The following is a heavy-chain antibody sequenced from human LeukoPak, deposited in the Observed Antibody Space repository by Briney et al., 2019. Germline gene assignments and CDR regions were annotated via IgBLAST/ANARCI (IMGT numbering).Heavy chain of an antibody. CDR2: IEPGDSGT. Sequence: GESLKISCKVSGYSFTSYWTAWLGQTPGKGLGWMGSIEPGDSGTSYSPSFQRQVTIPADKSISTAYLQWSSLKASDTAMYDCATGRTNYYDSSGRSDAFDIWGQGTMVTVSS. CDR1: GYSFTSYW. D-gene: IGHD3-22*01. CDR3: ATGRTNYYDSSGRSDAFDI. V-gene: IGHV5-51*01. J-gene: IGHJ3*02.